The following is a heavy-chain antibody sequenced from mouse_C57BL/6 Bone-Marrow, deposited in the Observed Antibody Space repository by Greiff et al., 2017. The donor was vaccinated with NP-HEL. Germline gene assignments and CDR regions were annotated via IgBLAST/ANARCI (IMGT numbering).Heavy chain of an antibody. CDR3: ARGIYDGYPHWYFDV. D-gene: IGHD2-3*01. CDR2: ISYSGST. Sequence: EVQLQESGPGLAKPSQPLSLTCSVTGYSITSDYWNWIRKFPGNKLEYMGYISYSGSTYYNPSLKSRISITRDTSKNQYYLQLNSVTTEDTATYYCARGIYDGYPHWYFDVWGTGTTVTVSS. J-gene: IGHJ1*03. V-gene: IGHV3-8*01. CDR1: GYSITSDY.